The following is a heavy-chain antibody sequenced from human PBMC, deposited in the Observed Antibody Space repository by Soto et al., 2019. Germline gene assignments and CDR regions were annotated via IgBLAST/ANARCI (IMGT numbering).Heavy chain of an antibody. CDR1: GLDFSSEV. D-gene: IGHD1-26*01. CDR2: ISGSGRTI. CDR3: AKVGPSYYYGMDV. J-gene: IGHJ6*02. V-gene: IGHV3-23*01. Sequence: GGSLRLSCAASGLDFSSEVMCWVRQAPGKGLEWVSSISGSGRTIYHADSMRGRFAISRDNSKNSLYLQLNNLRVNDTAVYYCAKVGPSYYYGMDVWGQGTTVTVSS.